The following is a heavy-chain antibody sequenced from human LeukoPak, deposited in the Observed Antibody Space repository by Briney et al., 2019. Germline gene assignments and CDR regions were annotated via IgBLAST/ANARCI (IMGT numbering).Heavy chain of an antibody. Sequence: GGSLRLSCTASGLPFSDHYMAWVRQAPAKGLEWVARIREKPHSYSTEYAASVKGRFTISRDDSKNSLYLQMSSLKTEYTAVYYCARGFRYGSNWGFDYWGKGTLVTVSS. D-gene: IGHD3-16*01. V-gene: IGHV3-72*01. CDR2: IREKPHSYST. J-gene: IGHJ4*02. CDR1: GLPFSDHY. CDR3: ARGFRYGSNWGFDY.